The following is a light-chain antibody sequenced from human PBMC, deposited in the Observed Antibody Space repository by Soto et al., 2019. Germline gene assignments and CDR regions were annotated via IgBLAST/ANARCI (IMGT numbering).Light chain of an antibody. V-gene: IGKV3-20*01. CDR1: QSVSSSY. J-gene: IGKJ3*01. CDR2: GAS. Sequence: EIVLTQSPGTLSLSPGERATLSCRASQSVSSSYLAWYQQKPGQAPRLLIYGASSRATGIPDRFSGSGSGTDFTLTISRLEPEDFAVYYCQQYGTHGTLGPGTKVDIK. CDR3: QQYGTHGT.